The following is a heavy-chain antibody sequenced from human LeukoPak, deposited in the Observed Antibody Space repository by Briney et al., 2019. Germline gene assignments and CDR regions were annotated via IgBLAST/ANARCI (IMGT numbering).Heavy chain of an antibody. CDR1: GFTFSSYI. Sequence: GGSLRLSCAASGFTFSSYIMSWVRQAPGEGLEWVAAVSGSGGSTNYADSVKGRFTISRDDSKSTLYLQMNSLRAEDTAVYHCVTFYYDSSGSYVHYWGQGTLVTVSS. CDR2: VSGSGGST. V-gene: IGHV3-23*01. CDR3: VTFYYDSSGSYVHY. D-gene: IGHD3-22*01. J-gene: IGHJ4*02.